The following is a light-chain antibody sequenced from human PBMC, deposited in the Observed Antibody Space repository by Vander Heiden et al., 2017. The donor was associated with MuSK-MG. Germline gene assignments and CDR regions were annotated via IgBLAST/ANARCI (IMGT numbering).Light chain of an antibody. V-gene: IGKV4-1*01. CDR3: QQYYSTPRT. CDR1: QSVLYSSNNKNN. CDR2: WAS. Sequence: IVMTQSPDLLAVSLGERATINCKPSQSVLYSSNNKNNLAWYQQKSGQPPRLLNYWASTRESGIPNRFSGSGSRTDFTLTISGLQAEDVAVYYCQQYYSTPRTFGQGTKVEIK. J-gene: IGKJ1*01.